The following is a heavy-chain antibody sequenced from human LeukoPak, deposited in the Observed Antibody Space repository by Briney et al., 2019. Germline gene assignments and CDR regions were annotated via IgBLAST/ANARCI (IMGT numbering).Heavy chain of an antibody. D-gene: IGHD3-10*01. CDR2: IRYDGSNK. CDR1: GFTFSSYG. V-gene: IGHV3-30*02. Sequence: PGGSLRLSCAASGFTFSSYGMHWVRQAPGKGLEWVAFIRYDGSNKYYADSVKGRFTISRDNSKNTLYLQMNSLRAEDTAVYYCARIRRSDNWFDPWGQGTLVTVSS. J-gene: IGHJ5*02. CDR3: ARIRRSDNWFDP.